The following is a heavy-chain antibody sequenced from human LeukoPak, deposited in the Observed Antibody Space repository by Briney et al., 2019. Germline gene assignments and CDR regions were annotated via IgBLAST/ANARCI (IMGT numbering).Heavy chain of an antibody. J-gene: IGHJ4*01. CDR3: AKAIYPGYSSSWRGPPFDY. CDR1: GFTFSSYA. V-gene: IGHV3-30*04. D-gene: IGHD6-13*01. Sequence: GGSLRLSCAAPGFTFSSYAMHWVRQAPGKGLEWVAVISYDGSNKYYADFVKSRFTISRDNSKNTLYLQMNSLRAEDTAVYYCAKAIYPGYSSSWRGPPFDYWGQGTLVTVSS. CDR2: ISYDGSNK.